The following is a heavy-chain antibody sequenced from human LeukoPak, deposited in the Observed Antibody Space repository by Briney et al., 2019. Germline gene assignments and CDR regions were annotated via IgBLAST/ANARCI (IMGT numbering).Heavy chain of an antibody. CDR1: GFTFSSHW. Sequence: GGSLRLSCAASGFTFSSHWMHWVPQVPGKGPVWVSRIHRDGSTTNYADSVKGRFTISRDNTKNTLYLQMSSLRDEDTAIYYCARARPDGSSYFDYWGQGILVTVSS. D-gene: IGHD3-16*02. CDR3: ARARPDGSSYFDY. J-gene: IGHJ4*02. CDR2: IHRDGSTT. V-gene: IGHV3-74*01.